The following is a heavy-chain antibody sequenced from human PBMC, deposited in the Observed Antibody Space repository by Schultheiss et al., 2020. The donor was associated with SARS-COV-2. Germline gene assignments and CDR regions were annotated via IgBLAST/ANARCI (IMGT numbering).Heavy chain of an antibody. D-gene: IGHD3-3*01. J-gene: IGHJ4*02. CDR3: ARAGITIFGVVTHFDY. CDR2: IYYSGST. V-gene: IGHV4-59*12. CDR1: GGSFSGYY. Sequence: SQTLSLTCAVYGGSFSGYYWTWIRQSPGKGLEWIGYIYYSGSTNYNPSLKSRVTISVDTSKNQFSLKLSSVTAADTAVYYCARAGITIFGVVTHFDYWGQGTLVTVSS.